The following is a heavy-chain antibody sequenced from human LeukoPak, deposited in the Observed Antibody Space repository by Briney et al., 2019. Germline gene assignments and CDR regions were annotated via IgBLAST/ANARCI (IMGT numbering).Heavy chain of an antibody. CDR3: ARVATGIAAPIDY. V-gene: IGHV3-21*01. J-gene: IGHJ4*02. Sequence: GGSLSLSCAASGFTFSSCTMNWVRQAPGKGLEWVSSISSGSSYIYYADSVKGRFTISRDNAKNSLYLQMHSLRAEDTALYYCARVATGIAAPIDYWGQGTLVTVSS. CDR2: ISSGSSYI. CDR1: GFTFSSCT. D-gene: IGHD6-13*01.